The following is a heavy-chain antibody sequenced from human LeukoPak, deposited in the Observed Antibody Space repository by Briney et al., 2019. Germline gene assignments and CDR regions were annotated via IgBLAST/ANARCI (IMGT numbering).Heavy chain of an antibody. D-gene: IGHD5-24*01. CDR2: IIPIFGTA. J-gene: IGHJ4*02. CDR1: GGIFSSYA. CDR3: ASERWLQSERYFDY. Sequence: ASVKVSCKASGGIFSSYAISWVRQAPGQGLEWMGRIIPIFGTANYAQKFQGRVTITTDESTSTAYMELSSLRSEDTAVYYCASERWLQSERYFDYWGQGTLVTVSS. V-gene: IGHV1-69*05.